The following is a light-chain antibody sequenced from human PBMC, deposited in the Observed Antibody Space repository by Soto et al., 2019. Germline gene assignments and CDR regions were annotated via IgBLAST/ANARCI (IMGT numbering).Light chain of an antibody. J-gene: IGKJ2*01. Sequence: EMVMTQSPATLSVSPGERATLSCRASQNLSRNLAWYQQQPGQAPRLLIYGASTRATGIPARFSGSGSGTDFPLTISSLQSEDFAVYYCQQDDNWPHTFGQGTKLEIK. CDR1: QNLSRN. CDR2: GAS. CDR3: QQDDNWPHT. V-gene: IGKV3-15*01.